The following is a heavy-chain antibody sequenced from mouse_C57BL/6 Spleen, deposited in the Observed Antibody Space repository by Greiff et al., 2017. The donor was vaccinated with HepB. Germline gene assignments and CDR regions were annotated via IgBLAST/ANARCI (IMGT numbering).Heavy chain of an antibody. J-gene: IGHJ1*03. CDR3: ASYYYGNLWYFDV. V-gene: IGHV3-6*01. Sequence: EVKLQESGPGLVKPSQSLSLTCSVTGYSITSGYYWNWIRQFPGNKLEWMGYISYDGSNNYNPSLKNRISITRDTSKNQFFLKLNSVTTEDTATYYCASYYYGNLWYFDVWGTGTTVTVSS. CDR2: ISYDGSN. D-gene: IGHD1-1*01. CDR1: GYSITSGYY.